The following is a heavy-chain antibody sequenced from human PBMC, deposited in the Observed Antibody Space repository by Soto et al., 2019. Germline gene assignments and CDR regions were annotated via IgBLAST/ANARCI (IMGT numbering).Heavy chain of an antibody. CDR2: ISAYNGNT. J-gene: IGHJ3*02. CDR3: ATPPPYDSSGYFFRGDAFDI. V-gene: IGHV1-18*04. Sequence: GASVEVSCKXSGYTFTSYGISWVRQAPGQGLEWMGWISAYNGNTNYAQKLQGRVTMTTDTSTSTAYMELRSLRSDDTAVYYCATPPPYDSSGYFFRGDAFDIWGQGTMVTVS. D-gene: IGHD3-22*01. CDR1: GYTFTSYG.